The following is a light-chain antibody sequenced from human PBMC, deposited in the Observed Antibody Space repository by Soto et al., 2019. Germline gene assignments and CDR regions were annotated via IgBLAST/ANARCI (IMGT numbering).Light chain of an antibody. J-gene: IGKJ4*01. CDR1: QSIGKY. Sequence: DIQMTQSPSSLSASVGVRVTITCRASQSIGKYLSWFQQTPGNAPKLLIYAASGLQSGVPSRFSGSGSGTDFTLTINSLQREDFATYYCQQTYNTPLTFGGGTKVDIK. CDR2: AAS. V-gene: IGKV1-39*01. CDR3: QQTYNTPLT.